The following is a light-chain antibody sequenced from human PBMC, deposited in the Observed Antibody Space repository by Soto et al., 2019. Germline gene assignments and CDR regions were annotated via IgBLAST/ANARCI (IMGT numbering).Light chain of an antibody. J-gene: IGKJ1*01. Sequence: DIQITQSPSTLSGSVGDRVTITCRASQTIGSWLAWYQQKPVKAPKLLIYKASTLKSGVPSRFSGSGSGTEFTLTISSLQPDDFATYYCKHYNSYSEAFGQGTKVDIK. CDR3: KHYNSYSEA. CDR1: QTIGSW. V-gene: IGKV1-5*03. CDR2: KAS.